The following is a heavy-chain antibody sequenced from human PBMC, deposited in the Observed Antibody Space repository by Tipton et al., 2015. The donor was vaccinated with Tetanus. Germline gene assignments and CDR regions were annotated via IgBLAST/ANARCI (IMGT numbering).Heavy chain of an antibody. CDR1: GFTVSSNY. V-gene: IGHV3-53*01. D-gene: IGHD3-3*02. Sequence: SLRLSCAASGFTVSSNYMSWVRQAPGKGLEWVSIIYSGGRTYYADSVKGRFTISRDNSKNMLFLQMNSMRAEDTAVYYCARERIRLIGEVIFRYFDLWGRGTLVTVSS. CDR3: ARERIRLIGEVIFRYFDL. J-gene: IGHJ2*01. CDR2: IYSGGRT.